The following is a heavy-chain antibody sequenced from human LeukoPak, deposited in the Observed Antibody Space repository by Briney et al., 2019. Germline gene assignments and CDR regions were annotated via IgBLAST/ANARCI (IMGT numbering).Heavy chain of an antibody. CDR1: GFTFSSYA. CDR2: ISSNGDNT. V-gene: IGHV3-64*01. Sequence: GGSLRLSCAASGFTFSSYAMHWVRQAPGKGLEYVSGISSNGDNTYYASSVKGRFTISRDNSKNTLYLQMGSLRAEDMAVYYCARLPGVWGSSGYYLSSSYWGQGTLLTVSS. D-gene: IGHD3-22*01. CDR3: ARLPGVWGSSGYYLSSSY. J-gene: IGHJ4*02.